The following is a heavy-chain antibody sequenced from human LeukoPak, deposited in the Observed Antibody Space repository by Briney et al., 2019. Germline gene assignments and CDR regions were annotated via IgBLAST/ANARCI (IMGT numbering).Heavy chain of an antibody. D-gene: IGHD3-3*01. J-gene: IGHJ4*02. CDR1: GFIFTNYF. CDR3: ATDRGWRTSGYYLYYFEY. Sequence: GGSLRLSCAASGFIFTNYFMSWVRQAPGEGLEWVASIKHDGSEKYYVDSVRGRFTISRDNTMNSLYLQMGSLRAEDTAVYYCATDRGWRTSGYYLYYFEYWGQGTLVTFSS. CDR2: IKHDGSEK. V-gene: IGHV3-7*01.